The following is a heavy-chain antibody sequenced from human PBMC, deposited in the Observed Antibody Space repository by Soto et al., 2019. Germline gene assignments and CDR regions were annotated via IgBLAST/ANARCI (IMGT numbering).Heavy chain of an antibody. Sequence: ASVNVSCKASGYTFTNYAMHWVRQAPGQGLEWMGWITPGIGTTKYAQKFQGRVTITADESTSTAYMELSSLRSEDTAVYVCAREGYYNDSSGYYGPYYGMDV. CDR1: GYTFTNYA. D-gene: IGHD3-22*01. J-gene: IGHJ6*01. CDR2: ITPGIGTT. V-gene: IGHV1-3*01. CDR3: AREGYYNDSSGYYGPYYGMDV.